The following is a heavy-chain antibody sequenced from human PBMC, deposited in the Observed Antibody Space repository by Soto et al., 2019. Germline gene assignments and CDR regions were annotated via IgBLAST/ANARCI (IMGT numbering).Heavy chain of an antibody. CDR1: GGSISSYY. Sequence: SETLSLTCTVSGGSISSYYWSWIRQPPGKGLEWIGYIYYSGSTNYNPSLKSRVTISVDTSKNQFSLKLSSVTAADTAVYYCAPAVKYYDSTGYDAFAVWGQGIMVTVSS. J-gene: IGHJ3*01. D-gene: IGHD3-22*01. V-gene: IGHV4-59*01. CDR2: IYYSGST. CDR3: APAVKYYDSTGYDAFAV.